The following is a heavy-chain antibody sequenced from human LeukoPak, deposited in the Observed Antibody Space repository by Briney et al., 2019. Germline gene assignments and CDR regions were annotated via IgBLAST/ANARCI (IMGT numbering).Heavy chain of an antibody. J-gene: IGHJ3*01. D-gene: IGHD6-19*01. CDR2: IYYGGTT. CDR1: GGSISRYY. CDR3: ARPYSTAWYGAFDV. V-gene: IGHV4-59*01. Sequence: SETLSLTCTVSGGSISRYYWTWIRQPPGKGLEWIGYIYYGGTTNYNPSLRSRVTISVDTSKNQLSLKLSSVTAADTAVYYCARPYSTAWYGAFDVWGQATMVTVSS.